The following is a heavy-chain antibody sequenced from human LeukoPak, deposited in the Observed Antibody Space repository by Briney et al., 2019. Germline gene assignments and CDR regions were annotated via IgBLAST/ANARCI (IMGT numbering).Heavy chain of an antibody. CDR3: AKDPVIYHGGSAWHSFDY. J-gene: IGHJ4*02. Sequence: PGGSLRLSCAASGFSFSSYAMSWVRQAPGKGLEWVSHIGGDGIRTYYADSVKGRFTISRDNSKNTLYLQMNSLTAEDTAVYYCAKDPVIYHGGSAWHSFDYWGRGTLVTVSS. V-gene: IGHV3-23*01. CDR1: GFSFSSYA. CDR2: IGGDGIRT. D-gene: IGHD6-19*01.